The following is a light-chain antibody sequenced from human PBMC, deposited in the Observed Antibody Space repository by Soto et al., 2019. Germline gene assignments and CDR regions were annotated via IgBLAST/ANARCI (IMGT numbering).Light chain of an antibody. CDR2: WAF. CDR1: QSLFYSSNNKNF. CDR3: QHYFTTPRT. J-gene: IGKJ2*01. V-gene: IGKV4-1*01. Sequence: DIVMTQSPDSLAVSLGERTTINCKSSQSLFYSSNNKNFLAWYQQKAGQPPKLLIYWAFTRESGVPDRFSGSGSGAEFNLTITSLQAEDAGVYYCQHYFTTPRTFGQGTRLEI.